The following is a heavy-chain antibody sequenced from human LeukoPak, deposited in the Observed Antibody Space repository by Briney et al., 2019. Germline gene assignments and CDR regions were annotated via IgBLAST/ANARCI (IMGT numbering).Heavy chain of an antibody. Sequence: GASVSRCWAASGCTFSSDEMDWVSKAPGKGLEWVSYISSSGSTIYYADSVKGRFTISRDNTKNSLYLQMNSLRVEDTAVYYCARERFHGSGAPKFDYWGQGTLVTVSS. J-gene: IGHJ4*02. V-gene: IGHV3-48*03. D-gene: IGHD3-10*01. CDR1: GCTFSSDE. CDR3: ARERFHGSGAPKFDY. CDR2: ISSSGSTI.